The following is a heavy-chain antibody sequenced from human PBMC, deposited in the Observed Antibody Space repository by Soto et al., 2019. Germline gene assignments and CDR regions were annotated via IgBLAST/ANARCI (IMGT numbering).Heavy chain of an antibody. D-gene: IGHD6-25*01. Sequence: SVKVSCKASGGNFSSYAISWVRQAPGQGLEWMGGINHIFGTANYAQKFQGRVRITADKATSTAYMELSSLRSEDTAVYYCARVGPGGSPNERQDWYFDLWGRGTLFTVSS. CDR3: ARVGPGGSPNERQDWYFDL. J-gene: IGHJ2*01. V-gene: IGHV1-69*06. CDR2: INHIFGTA. CDR1: GGNFSSYA.